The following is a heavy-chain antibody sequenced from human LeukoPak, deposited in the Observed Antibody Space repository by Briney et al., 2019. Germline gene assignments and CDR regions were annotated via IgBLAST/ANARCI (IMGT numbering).Heavy chain of an antibody. CDR1: GFTFSSYG. CDR3: AKDVPPIVVVPAATTFDY. Sequence: GGSLRLSCAASGFTFSSYGMHWVRQAPGKGLEWVAVISYDGSNKYYADSVKGRFTISRDNSKNTLYLQMNSLRAEDTAVYYCAKDVPPIVVVPAATTFDYWGQGTLVTVSS. D-gene: IGHD2-2*01. V-gene: IGHV3-30*18. CDR2: ISYDGSNK. J-gene: IGHJ4*02.